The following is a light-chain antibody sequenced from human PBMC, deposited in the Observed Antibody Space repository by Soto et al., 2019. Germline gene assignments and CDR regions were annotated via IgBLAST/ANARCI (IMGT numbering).Light chain of an antibody. Sequence: MTQSPSSMSASVGCRFTISLLMSQGISSYLALYQQKPGKAPELLIYAASTLQSGVPSRFSGSGSGTDFTLTISCLQSEDFATYYCQQYYSFPITFGQGTRLEIK. CDR2: AAS. CDR1: QGISSY. J-gene: IGKJ5*01. CDR3: QQYYSFPIT. V-gene: IGKV1D-8*01.